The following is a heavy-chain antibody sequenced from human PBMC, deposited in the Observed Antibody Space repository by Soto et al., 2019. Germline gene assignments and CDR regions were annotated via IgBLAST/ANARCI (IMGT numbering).Heavy chain of an antibody. Sequence: EVQLLESGGGLVQPGGSLRLSCAASGFTFSNYAMSWLRQAPGKGLEWVSISGSGGNTYYADSVKGRFTIARDNSKNTLYLQMNSLRAEDTAVDYCAKDQGSTLYNFDYWGQGTLVTVSS. V-gene: IGHV3-23*01. CDR3: AKDQGSTLYNFDY. CDR2: ISGSGGNT. J-gene: IGHJ4*02. CDR1: GFTFSNYA. D-gene: IGHD2-2*01.